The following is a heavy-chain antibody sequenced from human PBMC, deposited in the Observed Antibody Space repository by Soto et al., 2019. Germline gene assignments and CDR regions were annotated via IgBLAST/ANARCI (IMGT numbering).Heavy chain of an antibody. CDR3: AREYSNSPEAFDS. CDR1: GGSVNSDNYY. J-gene: IGHJ4*02. CDR2: IYYTGRT. V-gene: IGHV4-61*01. D-gene: IGHD1-26*01. Sequence: PSETLSLTCTVSGGSVNSDNYYWSWIRQPPGKGLEWIGYIYYTGRTNYNPSLMSRVTISLDASRNQFSLKLSSVTAADSAVFYGAREYSNSPEAFDSWGQGTLVTVSS.